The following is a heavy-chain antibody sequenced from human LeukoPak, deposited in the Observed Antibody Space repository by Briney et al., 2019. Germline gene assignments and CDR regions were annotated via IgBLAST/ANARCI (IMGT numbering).Heavy chain of an antibody. CDR1: GFTFSSYA. J-gene: IGHJ4*02. CDR2: ISGSGGST. V-gene: IGHV3-23*01. D-gene: IGHD2-15*01. Sequence: GGSLRLSCAASGFTFSSYAMSWVRQAPGKGLEWVSAISGSGGSTYYADSVKGRFTTSRDNSKNTLYLQMNSLRAEDTAVYYCARAPPSAKGLYDYWGQGTLVTVSS. CDR3: ARAPPSAKGLYDY.